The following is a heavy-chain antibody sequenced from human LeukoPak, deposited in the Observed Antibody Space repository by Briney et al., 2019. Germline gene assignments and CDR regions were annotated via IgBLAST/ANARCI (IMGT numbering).Heavy chain of an antibody. CDR2: ISPTSSTI. V-gene: IGHV3-48*01. D-gene: IGHD1-26*01. CDR3: ARDTSY. CDR1: GFTFSTYN. J-gene: IGHJ3*01. Sequence: GGSLRLSCAASGFTFSTYNMNWVRQAPRKGLEWISYISPTSSTIYYADSVKGRFTISRDNAKNSLYLQMNSLRAEDTAVYYCARDTSYWGQGTMVTVSS.